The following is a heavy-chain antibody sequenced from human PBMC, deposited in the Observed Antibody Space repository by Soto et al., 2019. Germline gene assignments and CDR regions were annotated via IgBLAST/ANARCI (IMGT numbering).Heavy chain of an antibody. V-gene: IGHV3-23*01. D-gene: IGHD6-13*01. J-gene: IGHJ4*02. CDR1: GFTSAYHS. CDR3: VSWVYAHFDS. Sequence: GGSLRLSCAACGFTSAYHSINWVRQAPWKGLEWVSTISSNGKNTHYADSVKGRFIISSDNSSNTVDLQMNSLRVEETAVYYCVSWVYAHFDSWGQGTLVTVSP. CDR2: ISSNGKNT.